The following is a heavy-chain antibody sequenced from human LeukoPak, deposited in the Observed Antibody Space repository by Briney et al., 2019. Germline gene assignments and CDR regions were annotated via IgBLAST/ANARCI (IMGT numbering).Heavy chain of an antibody. CDR3: ARDSSGYWVDY. V-gene: IGHV3-30*02. CDR2: VRYDGRNQ. D-gene: IGHD3-22*01. J-gene: IGHJ4*02. Sequence: GGSLRLTCAASGFTFSSYGFHWVRQAPGKGLEWVTFVRYDGRNQYYADSVKGRFTVSRDNSKNTLYLQMNSLRAEDTALYYCARDSSGYWVDYWGQGTLVTVSS. CDR1: GFTFSSYG.